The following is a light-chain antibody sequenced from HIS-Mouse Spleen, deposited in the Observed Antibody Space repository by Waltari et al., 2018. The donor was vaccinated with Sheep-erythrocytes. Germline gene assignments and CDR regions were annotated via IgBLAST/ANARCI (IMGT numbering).Light chain of an antibody. CDR3: CSYAGSYNHV. CDR1: KLGDKY. CDR2: QDS. V-gene: IGLV3-1*01. J-gene: IGLJ1*01. Sequence: SYELTQPPSVFVSPGQTASITCSGDKLGDKYACWYQQKPGQSPVLVIYQDSKRPSGIPERFSGSKSGNTASLTISGLQAEDEADYYCCSYAGSYNHVFATGTKVTVL.